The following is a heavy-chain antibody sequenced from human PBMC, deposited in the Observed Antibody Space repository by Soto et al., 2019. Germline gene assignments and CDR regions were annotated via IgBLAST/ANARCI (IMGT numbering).Heavy chain of an antibody. CDR1: GGSISSSSYY. V-gene: IGHV4-39*01. D-gene: IGHD3-10*01. J-gene: IGHJ4*02. CDR3: ASVGFGELGGNFDY. CDR2: IYYSGNT. Sequence: QLQLQESGPGLVKPSETLSLTCTVSGGSISSSSYYWGWIRQPPGKGLEWIGSIYYSGNTYYNPSLKSRVTIAVDTSKNQFSLKLSSVTAADTAVYYCASVGFGELGGNFDYWGQGTLVTVSS.